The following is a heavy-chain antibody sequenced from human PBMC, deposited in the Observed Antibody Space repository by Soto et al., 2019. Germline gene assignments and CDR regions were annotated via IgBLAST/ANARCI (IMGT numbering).Heavy chain of an antibody. Sequence: PSETLSLTCAVSGGSFSVYYWSWIRQPPGKGLEWIGEINHSGSTNYNPSLKSRVTISVDTSKNQFSLKLSSVTAADTAVYYCARVKVGSGSYYKRDYYYYGMDVWGQGTTVT. V-gene: IGHV4-34*01. D-gene: IGHD3-10*01. CDR3: ARVKVGSGSYYKRDYYYYGMDV. CDR2: INHSGST. J-gene: IGHJ6*02. CDR1: GGSFSVYY.